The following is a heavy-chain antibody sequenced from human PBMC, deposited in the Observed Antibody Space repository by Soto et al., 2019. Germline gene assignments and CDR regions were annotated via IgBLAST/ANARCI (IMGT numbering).Heavy chain of an antibody. Sequence: SPTCTAPGNSTNKGXYDWSLIPHLPGQGLQWIGYTSXKFSPFYNPSLKSRTVISLDSSKNQFYLKLTSVTAADTAVYYCTTSRYTWFSDFWGQGTRVNVS. V-gene: IGHV4-31*03. CDR2: TSXKFSP. CDR1: GNSTNKGXYD. D-gene: IGHD3-10*01. J-gene: IGHJ4*02. CDR3: TTSRYTWFSDF.